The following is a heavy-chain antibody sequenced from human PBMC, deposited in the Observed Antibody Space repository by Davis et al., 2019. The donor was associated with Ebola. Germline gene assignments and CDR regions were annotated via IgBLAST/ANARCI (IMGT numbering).Heavy chain of an antibody. CDR2: IYYSGST. V-gene: IGHV4-39*01. D-gene: IGHD6-19*01. J-gene: IGHJ5*02. Sequence: SETLSLTCTVSGGSIISSSSYWGWIRQPPGKGLEWIGSIYYSGSTYYNPSLKSRVTISVDTSKNQFSLKLSSVTAADTAVYYCVTSPGYRSGWGGGMWFDPWGQGTLVTVSS. CDR1: GGSIISSSSY. CDR3: VTSPGYRSGWGGGMWFDP.